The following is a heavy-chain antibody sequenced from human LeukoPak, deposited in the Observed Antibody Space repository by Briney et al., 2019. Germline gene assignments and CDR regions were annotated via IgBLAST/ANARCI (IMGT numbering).Heavy chain of an antibody. CDR1: GFTFSSYW. D-gene: IGHD4-11*01. V-gene: IGHV3-74*01. CDR3: ARSAVTTVPYYYYYYMDV. CDR2: IKSDGSST. Sequence: GGSLRLSCAASGFTFSSYWMHWVRQAPGKGLVWVSRIKSDGSSTSYADSVKGRFTISRDNAKNTLYLQMISLSAEDTAVYYCARSAVTTVPYYYYYYMDVWGKGTTVTVSS. J-gene: IGHJ6*03.